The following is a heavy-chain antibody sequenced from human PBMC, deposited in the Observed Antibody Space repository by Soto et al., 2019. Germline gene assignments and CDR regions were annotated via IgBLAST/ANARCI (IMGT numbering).Heavy chain of an antibody. V-gene: IGHV5-51*01. J-gene: IGHJ4*02. D-gene: IGHD6-19*01. CDR2: IYPGNLAT. CDR3: VRGYNSGLSGPPYYFDL. Sequence: WESLKISCKVSGYTFTSYWIGWVRQMPGKGLEYMGIIYPGNLATRYSPSFHGQATFSVDRSISTAYLQWNSLKSSDTAIYYCVRGYNSGLSGPPYYFDLWGQGTWVTVP. CDR1: GYTFTSYW.